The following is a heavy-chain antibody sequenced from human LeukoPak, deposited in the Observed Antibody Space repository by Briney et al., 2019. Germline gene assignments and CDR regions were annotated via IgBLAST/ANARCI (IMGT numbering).Heavy chain of an antibody. V-gene: IGHV4-4*02. CDR2: IYHSGST. D-gene: IGHD1-26*01. CDR1: GGSISSSNW. Sequence: KTSETLSLTCAVSGGSISSSNWWSWVRQPPGKGLEWIGEIYHSGSTNYNPSLKSRVTISVDKSKNQFSLKLSSVTAADTAVYYCASAFRVGPTRGLFDYWGQGTLVPVSS. J-gene: IGHJ4*02. CDR3: ASAFRVGPTRGLFDY.